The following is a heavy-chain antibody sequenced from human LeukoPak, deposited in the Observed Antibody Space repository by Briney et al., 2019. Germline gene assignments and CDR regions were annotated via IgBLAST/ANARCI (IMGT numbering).Heavy chain of an antibody. CDR1: GFSLSTAGVA. CDR3: ARQGLSATAEYFQN. D-gene: IGHD5/OR15-5a*01. V-gene: IGHV2-5*02. Sequence: ESGPTLVNPTQTLTLTCSFSGFSLSTAGVAVGWIRQPPGKALEWLALIYWDDDKRYTPSLKSRLTITKDTSKNQVVLTMTDMDPMGTATYFCARQGLSATAEYFQNWGQGTLVTVSS. J-gene: IGHJ1*01. CDR2: IYWDDDK.